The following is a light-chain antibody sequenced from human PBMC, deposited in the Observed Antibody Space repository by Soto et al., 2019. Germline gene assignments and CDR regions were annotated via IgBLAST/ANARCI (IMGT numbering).Light chain of an antibody. Sequence: QSVLTQPPSASGTPGQGVTISCSGSTSNIGSYFVYWYQQLPGTAPKLLIYGNNQRPSGVPDRSSGSKSGTSASLAISGLRSEDEADYSCAPWDKRLSAYVFGAGTKVTVL. CDR2: GNN. CDR1: TSNIGSYF. J-gene: IGLJ1*01. V-gene: IGLV1-47*01. CDR3: APWDKRLSAYV.